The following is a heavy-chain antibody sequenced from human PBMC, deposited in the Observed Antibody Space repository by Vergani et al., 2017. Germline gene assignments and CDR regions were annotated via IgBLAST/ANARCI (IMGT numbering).Heavy chain of an antibody. CDR1: GYTFTSYA. CDR2: INTNTGNP. V-gene: IGHV7-4-1*02. J-gene: IGHJ5*02. Sequence: QVQLVQSGSELKKPGASVKASCKASGYTFTSYAMNWVRQAPGQGLEWMGWINTNTGNPTYAQGFTGRFVFSLDTSVSTAYLQISSLKAEDTAVYYCATGSPSAFLPYCSSTSCYYNWFDPWGQGTLVTVSS. CDR3: ATGSPSAFLPYCSSTSCYYNWFDP. D-gene: IGHD2-2*01.